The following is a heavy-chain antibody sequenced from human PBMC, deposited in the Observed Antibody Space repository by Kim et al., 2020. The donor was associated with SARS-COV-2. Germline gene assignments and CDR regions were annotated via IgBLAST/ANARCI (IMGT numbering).Heavy chain of an antibody. CDR2: ISSSSYI. D-gene: IGHD6-6*01. Sequence: GGSLRLSCAASGFTFSSYSMNWVRQAPGKGLEWVSSISSSSYIYYADSVKGRFTISRDNAKNSLYLQMNSLRAEDTAVYYCARVAVEYSSSWLKYYFDYWGQGTLVTVSS. CDR1: GFTFSSYS. V-gene: IGHV3-21*01. CDR3: ARVAVEYSSSWLKYYFDY. J-gene: IGHJ4*02.